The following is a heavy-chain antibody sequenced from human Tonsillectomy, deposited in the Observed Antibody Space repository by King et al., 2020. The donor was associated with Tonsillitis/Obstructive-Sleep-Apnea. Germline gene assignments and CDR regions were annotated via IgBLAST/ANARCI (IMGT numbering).Heavy chain of an antibody. D-gene: IGHD1-26*01. Sequence: VQLVESGAEVKKPGESLRISCKGSGYSFTSYWISWVRQMPGKGLEWMGRIDPSDSYTNYSPSFQGHVTISADKSISTAYLQWSSLKASDTAMYYCARLIVGATTPPYYYYGMDVWGQGTTVTVSS. V-gene: IGHV5-10-1*03. J-gene: IGHJ6*02. CDR2: IDPSDSYT. CDR3: ARLIVGATTPPYYYYGMDV. CDR1: GYSFTSYW.